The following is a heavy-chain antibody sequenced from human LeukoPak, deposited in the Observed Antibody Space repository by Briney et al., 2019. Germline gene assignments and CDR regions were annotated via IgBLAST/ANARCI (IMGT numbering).Heavy chain of an antibody. CDR3: VKDRDFWSGLDV. D-gene: IGHD3-3*01. Sequence: GGSLRLSCAASGFFFDDYGMHWVRQVPGKGLEWVSGISWQSNTRKYADSVRGRFTISRGNAKNSLYLQMNSLKLEDTALYYCVKDRDFWSGLDVWGQGTMVTVS. CDR2: ISWQSNTR. V-gene: IGHV3-9*01. J-gene: IGHJ6*02. CDR1: GFFFDDYG.